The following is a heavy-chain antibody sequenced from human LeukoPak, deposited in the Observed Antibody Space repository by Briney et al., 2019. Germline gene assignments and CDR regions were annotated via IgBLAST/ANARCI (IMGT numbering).Heavy chain of an antibody. J-gene: IGHJ6*03. V-gene: IGHV5-51*01. CDR2: IYPGDSDT. D-gene: IGHD6-19*01. CDR3: ARESITVSGEDNYYYMDA. Sequence: GESLKISCKGSGNSFTSYWIAWVRQVPGKGLEWMGIIYPGDSDTRYSPSFQGQVTISVDKSISTACLQWSSLRASDTAIYFCARESITVSGEDNYYYMDAWGKGTTVTVSS. CDR1: GNSFTSYW.